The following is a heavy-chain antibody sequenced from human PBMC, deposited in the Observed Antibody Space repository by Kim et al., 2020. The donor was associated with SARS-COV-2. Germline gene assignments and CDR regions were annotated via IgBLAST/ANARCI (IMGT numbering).Heavy chain of an antibody. Sequence: SVKGRFTISRDNSKNTLYLQMNSLRAEDTAVYYCARDVSPYYYDSSGPEDYWGQGTLVTVSS. CDR3: ARDVSPYYYDSSGPEDY. J-gene: IGHJ4*02. V-gene: IGHV3-30*07. D-gene: IGHD3-22*01.